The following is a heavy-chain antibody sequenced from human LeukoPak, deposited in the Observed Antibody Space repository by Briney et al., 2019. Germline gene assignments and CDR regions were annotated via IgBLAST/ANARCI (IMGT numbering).Heavy chain of an antibody. V-gene: IGHV5-51*01. Sequence: GESLKISCKTSGYSFTTYWIGWVRHMPGKGLEWMGIIYPGDSDTRYSPSFQGQVTISADKSISTAYLQWSSLKASDTAMYYCARLPQWGGTYHFDYWGQGTLLTVSS. J-gene: IGHJ4*02. CDR3: ARLPQWGGTYHFDY. D-gene: IGHD1-26*01. CDR2: IYPGDSDT. CDR1: GYSFTTYW.